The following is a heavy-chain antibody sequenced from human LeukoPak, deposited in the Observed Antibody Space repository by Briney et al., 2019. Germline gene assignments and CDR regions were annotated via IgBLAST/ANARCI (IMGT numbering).Heavy chain of an antibody. Sequence: GGSLRLSCAASGFTFRSYGMNWVRQVPGKGLEWVAVISYDGSNKYYADSVKGRFTISRDNSKNTLYLQMNSLRAEDTAVYYCAREGGYSGSYRDCYFDFWGQGTLVTVSS. J-gene: IGHJ4*02. V-gene: IGHV3-30*03. CDR2: ISYDGSNK. CDR1: GFTFRSYG. D-gene: IGHD1-26*01. CDR3: AREGGYSGSYRDCYFDF.